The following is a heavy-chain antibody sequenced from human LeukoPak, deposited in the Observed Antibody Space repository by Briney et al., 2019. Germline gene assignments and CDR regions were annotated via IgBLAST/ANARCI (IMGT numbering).Heavy chain of an antibody. Sequence: GGSLRLSCAASGFTFSDYYMSWIRQAPGKGLEWVSYISSSGSTIYYADSVKGRFTTSRDNAKNSLYLQMNSLRAEDTAVYYCARVYCSGGSCYGPFDYWGQGTLVTVSS. CDR3: ARVYCSGGSCYGPFDY. CDR1: GFTFSDYY. CDR2: ISSSGSTI. J-gene: IGHJ4*02. D-gene: IGHD2-15*01. V-gene: IGHV3-11*01.